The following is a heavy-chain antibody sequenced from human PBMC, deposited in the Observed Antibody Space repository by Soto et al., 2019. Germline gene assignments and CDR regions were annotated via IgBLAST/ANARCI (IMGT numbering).Heavy chain of an antibody. CDR1: GFTFSSYR. CDR3: ARQDRNYGSGSYYNDATVFNFDS. Sequence: AGSLRLYCAGSGFTFSSYRMHWLRQAPGKGLEWVAVIWYDGSNKYYADSVKGRFTISRDNSKNTLYLQMNSLRAEDTAVYYCARQDRNYGSGSYYNDATVFNFDSWGQGTLVTVSS. D-gene: IGHD3-10*01. V-gene: IGHV3-33*01. J-gene: IGHJ4*02. CDR2: IWYDGSNK.